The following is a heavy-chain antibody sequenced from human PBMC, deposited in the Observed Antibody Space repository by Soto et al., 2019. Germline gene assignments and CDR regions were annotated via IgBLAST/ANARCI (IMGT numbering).Heavy chain of an antibody. J-gene: IGHJ4*02. Sequence: GGSLRLSCAASGFTFSSYGMHWVHQAPGKGLEWVAVIWYDGSNKYYADSVKGRFTISRDNSKNTLYLQMNSLRAEDTAVYYCARDIRGVRRWSPLDYWGQGTLVTVSS. D-gene: IGHD1-26*01. CDR2: IWYDGSNK. V-gene: IGHV3-33*01. CDR3: ARDIRGVRRWSPLDY. CDR1: GFTFSSYG.